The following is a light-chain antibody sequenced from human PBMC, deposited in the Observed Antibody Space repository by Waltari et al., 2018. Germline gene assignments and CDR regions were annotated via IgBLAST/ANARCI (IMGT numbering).Light chain of an antibody. CDR3: QQYNSWPPYT. V-gene: IGKV3-15*01. J-gene: IGKJ2*01. Sequence: EIVLTQSPATLSLSPGERATLSCRASQSVSTNVAWYQQKPGQAPRLLFYGASTRATDIPTRFSGSGSGTEFTLTISSLQSEDFAIYYCQQYNSWPPYTFGQGTKLEIK. CDR1: QSVSTN. CDR2: GAS.